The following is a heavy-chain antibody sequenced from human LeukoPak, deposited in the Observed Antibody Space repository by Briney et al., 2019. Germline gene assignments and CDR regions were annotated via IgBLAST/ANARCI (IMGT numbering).Heavy chain of an antibody. J-gene: IGHJ4*02. CDR3: ARESGRSIFDY. V-gene: IGHV1-69*04. Sequence: SVKVSCKASGGTFSSYAIGWVRQAPGQGLEWMGRIIPILGIANYAQKFQGRVTITADKSTSTVYMELSSLRSEDTAVYYCARESGRSIFDYWGQGTLVTVSS. D-gene: IGHD3-3*02. CDR2: IIPILGIA. CDR1: GGTFSSYA.